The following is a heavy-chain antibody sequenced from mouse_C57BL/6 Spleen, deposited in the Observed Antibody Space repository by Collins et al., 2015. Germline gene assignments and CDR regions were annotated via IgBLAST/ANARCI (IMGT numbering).Heavy chain of an antibody. D-gene: IGHD1-1*01. CDR1: GYTFTGYY. J-gene: IGHJ1*03. Sequence: QLQLQQSGPELVKPGASVKISCKASGYTFTGYYINWLKQRPGQGLEWIGWIYPGSGNTKFNEKFKGKATLTSDTSSSTAYMQLSSLTSEDSAIYFCAIYYYGSRRRYFDVWGTGTTVTVSS. CDR3: AIYYYGSRRRYFDV. CDR2: IYPGSGNT. V-gene: IGHV1-84*01.